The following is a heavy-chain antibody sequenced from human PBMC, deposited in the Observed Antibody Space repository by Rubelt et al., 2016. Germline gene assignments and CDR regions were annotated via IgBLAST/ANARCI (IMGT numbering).Heavy chain of an antibody. Sequence: GFSVSSYYINWVRQAPGKGLEWVSGIYSGGITYYADSVKGKFSISRDNSKNTLYLQMNSLRAEDTAVYYCARDRYSSLGYIDYWGQGTLVTVSS. D-gene: IGHD6-13*01. CDR3: ARDRYSSLGYIDY. J-gene: IGHJ4*02. CDR2: IYSGGIT. V-gene: IGHV3-66*01. CDR1: GFSVSSYY.